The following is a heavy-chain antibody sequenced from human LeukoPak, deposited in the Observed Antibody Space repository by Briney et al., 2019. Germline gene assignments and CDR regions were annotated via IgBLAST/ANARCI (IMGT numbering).Heavy chain of an antibody. Sequence: GGSLRLSCAASGFTFSSYAMHWVRQAPGKGLEWVAIISYDGSNKYYADSVKGRFTISRDNSKNTLYLQMNSLGAEDTAVYYCARDALVPAALRSDAFDIWGQGTMVTVS. D-gene: IGHD2-2*01. V-gene: IGHV3-30*04. CDR2: ISYDGSNK. CDR1: GFTFSSYA. CDR3: ARDALVPAALRSDAFDI. J-gene: IGHJ3*02.